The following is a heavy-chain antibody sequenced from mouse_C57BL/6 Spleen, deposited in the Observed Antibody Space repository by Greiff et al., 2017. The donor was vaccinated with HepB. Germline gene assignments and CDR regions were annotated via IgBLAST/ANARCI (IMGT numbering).Heavy chain of an antibody. D-gene: IGHD2-1*01. CDR1: GFTFSSYA. V-gene: IGHV5-9-1*02. Sequence: EVMLVESGEGLVKPGGSLKLSCAASGFTFSSYAMSWVRQTPEKRLEWVAYISSGGDYIYYADTVKGRFTISRDNARNTLYLQMSSLKSEDTAMYYCTRDGADYYGNPFDYWGLGTTLTVSS. J-gene: IGHJ2*01. CDR2: ISSGGDYI. CDR3: TRDGADYYGNPFDY.